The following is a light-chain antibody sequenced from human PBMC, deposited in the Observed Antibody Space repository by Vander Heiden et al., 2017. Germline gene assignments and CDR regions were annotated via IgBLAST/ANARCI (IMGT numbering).Light chain of an antibody. CDR3: QQSYSTPLT. CDR2: AAS. CDR1: KSISSY. J-gene: IGKJ4*01. Sequence: DIQMTPPPSSLSASVGDRVTITCRASKSISSYLNWYQQKPGKAPKLLIYAASSLQSGVPSRFSGSGSGTDFTLTISSLQPEDFATYYCQQSYSTPLTFGGGTKVEIK. V-gene: IGKV1-39*01.